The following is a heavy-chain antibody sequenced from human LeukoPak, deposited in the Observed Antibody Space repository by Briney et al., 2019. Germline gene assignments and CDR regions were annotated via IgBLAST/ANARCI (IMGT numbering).Heavy chain of an antibody. D-gene: IGHD2-21*01. V-gene: IGHV1-46*01. J-gene: IGHJ4*02. CDR3: ARGRPRGTKNSAFDY. Sequence: ASVTVSCKASGYTFTSYYMHWVRQAPGQGLEWMGIINPSGGSTSYAQKFQGRVTMTRDMSTSTVYMELSSLRSEDTAVYYCARGRPRGTKNSAFDYWGQGTLVTVSS. CDR1: GYTFTSYY. CDR2: INPSGGST.